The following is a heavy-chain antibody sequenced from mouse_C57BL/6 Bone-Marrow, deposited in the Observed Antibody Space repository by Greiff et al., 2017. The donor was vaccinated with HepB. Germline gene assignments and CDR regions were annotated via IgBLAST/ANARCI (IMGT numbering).Heavy chain of an antibody. D-gene: IGHD1-1*01. J-gene: IGHJ4*01. CDR1: GYTFTSYW. CDR3: ARRHYGSSCAMDY. Sequence: QVQLQQPGAELVKPGASVKLSCKASGYTFTSYWMHWVKQRPGQGLEWIGMIHPNSGSTNYNEKFKSKATLTVDKSSSTAYMQLSSLTSEDSAVYYCARRHYGSSCAMDYWGQGTSVTVSS. CDR2: IHPNSGST. V-gene: IGHV1-64*01.